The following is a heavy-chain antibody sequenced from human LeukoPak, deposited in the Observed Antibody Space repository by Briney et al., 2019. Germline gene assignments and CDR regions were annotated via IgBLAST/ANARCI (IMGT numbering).Heavy chain of an antibody. V-gene: IGHV3-30*18. Sequence: GGSLRLSCAASGFTFSSYGMHWVRQAPGKGLEWVAVISYDGSDKYYADSVKGRFTISRDNSKHTLYLQMNSLRAEDTAVYYCAKIRVIFNWNYAYYFDYYGQGCLVTDSS. CDR3: AKIRVIFNWNYAYYFDY. J-gene: IGHJ4*02. CDR1: GFTFSSYG. D-gene: IGHD1-7*01. CDR2: ISYDGSDK.